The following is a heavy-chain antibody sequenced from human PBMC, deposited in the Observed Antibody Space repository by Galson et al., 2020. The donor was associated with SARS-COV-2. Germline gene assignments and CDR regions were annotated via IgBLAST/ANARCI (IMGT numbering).Heavy chain of an antibody. Sequence: ASVQVSCKASGYTFTSYGISWVRQAPGQGLEWTGWISAYNGNTNYAQKLQGRVTMTTDTSTSTAYMERRSLRSDDTAVYYCARGGTSYYYYGMDVWGQGTTVTVCS. CDR1: GYTFTSYG. J-gene: IGHJ6*02. D-gene: IGHD2-2*01. CDR3: ARGGTSYYYYGMDV. V-gene: IGHV1-18*04. CDR2: ISAYNGNT.